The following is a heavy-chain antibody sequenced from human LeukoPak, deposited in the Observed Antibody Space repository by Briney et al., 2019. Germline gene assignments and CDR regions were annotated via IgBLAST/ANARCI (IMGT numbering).Heavy chain of an antibody. V-gene: IGHV1-18*01. CDR1: GYTFTSYG. J-gene: IGHJ4*02. CDR2: ISAYNGNT. D-gene: IGHD4-17*01. Sequence: ASVKVSCKASGYTFTSYGISWVRQAPGQGLEWMGWISAYNGNTNYAQKFQGRVTMTEDTSTDTAYMELSSLRSEDTAVYYCATCGDYRGDYWGQGTLVTVSS. CDR3: ATCGDYRGDY.